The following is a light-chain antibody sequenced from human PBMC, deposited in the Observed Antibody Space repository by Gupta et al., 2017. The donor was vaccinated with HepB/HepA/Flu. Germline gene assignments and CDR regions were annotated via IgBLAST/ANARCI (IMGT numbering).Light chain of an antibody. CDR3: QAWDTSAYVV. J-gene: IGLJ2*01. CDR1: KLGNKY. Sequence: SYDLSQPPSVSVSQGQTASITCSGDKLGNKYVSWYQQKPGQSPVLVIYQDSKRPSGIPQRFSGSNAGNTATLSISGTQARDEADYYCQAWDTSAYVVFGGGTKVTVL. V-gene: IGLV3-1*01. CDR2: QDS.